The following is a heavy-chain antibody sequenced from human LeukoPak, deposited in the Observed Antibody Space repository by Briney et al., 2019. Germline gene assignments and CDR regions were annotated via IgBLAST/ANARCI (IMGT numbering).Heavy chain of an antibody. Sequence: SGTLSLTCAVSGGSISSSNWWSWVRQPPGQGLEWIGEIYHSGSTNYNPSLKSRVTISVDKSKNQFSLKLSSVTAADTAVYYCASSGYSSGWYSSYWYFDLWGRGTLVTVSS. J-gene: IGHJ2*01. V-gene: IGHV4-4*02. CDR2: IYHSGST. D-gene: IGHD6-19*01. CDR1: GGSISSSNW. CDR3: ASSGYSSGWYSSYWYFDL.